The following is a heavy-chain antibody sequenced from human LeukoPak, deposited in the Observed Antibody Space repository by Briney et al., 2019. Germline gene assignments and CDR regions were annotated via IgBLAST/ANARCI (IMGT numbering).Heavy chain of an antibody. J-gene: IGHJ4*02. CDR3: ARGRFERSFDY. CDR1: GASISGYY. V-gene: IGHV4-59*01. CDR2: IYYSGST. D-gene: IGHD1-1*01. Sequence: KPSETLSLTCTVSGASISGYYWSWIRQPPGKGLEWIGNIYYSGSTNYNPSLKSRVTISVDTSKNQFSLKLSSVTAADTAIYYGARGRFERSFDYWGQGTLVTVSS.